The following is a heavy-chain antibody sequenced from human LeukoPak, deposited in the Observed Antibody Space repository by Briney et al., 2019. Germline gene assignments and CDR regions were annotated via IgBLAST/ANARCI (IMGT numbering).Heavy chain of an antibody. J-gene: IGHJ6*02. D-gene: IGHD3-3*01. CDR3: ARGAYYDFWSGYYPSYGMDV. CDR2: IKQDGSEK. V-gene: IGHV3-7*01. Sequence: GGSLRLSCVASGFTVSSKYMNWVRQAPGKGLEWVANIKQDGSEKYYVDSVKGRFTISRDNAKNSLYLQMNSLRAEDTAVYYCARGAYYDFWSGYYPSYGMDVWGQGTTVTVSS. CDR1: GFTVSSKY.